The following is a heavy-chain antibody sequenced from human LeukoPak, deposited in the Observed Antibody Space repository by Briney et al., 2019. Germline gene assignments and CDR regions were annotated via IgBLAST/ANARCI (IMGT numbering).Heavy chain of an antibody. Sequence: GASVKVSCKASGYTFTSYYMHWVRQAPGQGLEWMGIINPSGGSTSYAQNFQGRVIMTRDTSTSTVYMELSSLRSEDTAVYYCARGPLGSSSWYFLDPYFDYWGQGTLVTVSS. CDR1: GYTFTSYY. J-gene: IGHJ4*02. CDR2: INPSGGST. V-gene: IGHV1-46*01. CDR3: ARGPLGSSSWYFLDPYFDY. D-gene: IGHD6-13*01.